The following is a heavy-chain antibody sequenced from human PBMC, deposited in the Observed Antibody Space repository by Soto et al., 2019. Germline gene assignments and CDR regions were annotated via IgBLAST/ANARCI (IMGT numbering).Heavy chain of an antibody. CDR1: GPSISSSKW. D-gene: IGHD6-6*01. CDR2: SDPSGRT. Sequence: TLSLTCALTGPSISSSKWWSRVCQPPGKGLERSGESDPSGRTNYNPSLQSRGTISVDKSKNQFSLKLSSVTAADTAVYYWARVCGLDIAARTDAFDVWGQGTRVT. J-gene: IGHJ3*01. CDR3: ARVCGLDIAARTDAFDV. V-gene: IGHV4-4*02.